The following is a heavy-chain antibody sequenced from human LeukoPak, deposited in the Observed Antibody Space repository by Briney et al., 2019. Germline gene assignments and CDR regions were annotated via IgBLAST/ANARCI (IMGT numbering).Heavy chain of an antibody. CDR2: ISGSGGST. CDR3: AKAMAVFDY. J-gene: IGHJ4*02. Sequence: GRSLRLSCAASGFTFDDYAMHWVRQAPGKGLEWVSAISGSGGSTYYADSVKGRFTISRDNSKNTLYLQMNSLRAEDTAVYYCAKAMAVFDYWGQGTLVTVSS. V-gene: IGHV3-23*01. CDR1: GFTFDDYA. D-gene: IGHD3-10*01.